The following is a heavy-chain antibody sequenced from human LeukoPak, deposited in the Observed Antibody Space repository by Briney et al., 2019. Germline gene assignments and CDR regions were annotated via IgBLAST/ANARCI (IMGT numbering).Heavy chain of an antibody. Sequence: SETLSLTCTVSGGSISSSSYYWSWIRQPPGKGLEWIGEINHSGSTNYNPSLKSRVTISVDTSKNQFSLKLSSVTAADTAVYYCASGLEMATISAFDIWGQGTMVTVSS. CDR2: INHSGST. J-gene: IGHJ3*02. CDR1: GGSISSSSYY. V-gene: IGHV4-39*07. D-gene: IGHD5-24*01. CDR3: ASGLEMATISAFDI.